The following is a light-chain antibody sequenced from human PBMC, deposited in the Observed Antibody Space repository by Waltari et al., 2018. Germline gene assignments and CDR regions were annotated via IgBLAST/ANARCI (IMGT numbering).Light chain of an antibody. CDR3: TSRDISGDVV. J-gene: IGLJ3*02. CDR2: GKK. CDR1: RLSIYY. Sequence: SSELTQDPAVSVALGQTVRITCQGDRLSIYYGRWSRQQPGQAPELVIYGKKNRPSGIPDRFSASSSGNTASLTITGAQAEDEADYYCTSRDISGDVVFGGGTKLTVL. V-gene: IGLV3-19*01.